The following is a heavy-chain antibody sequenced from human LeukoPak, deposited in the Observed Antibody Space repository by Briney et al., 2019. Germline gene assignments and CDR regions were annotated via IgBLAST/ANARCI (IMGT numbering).Heavy chain of an antibody. J-gene: IGHJ4*02. CDR1: GFTFSSYA. CDR2: IYSGGST. Sequence: PGGSLRLSCAASGFTFSSYAMTWVRQPPGKGLEWVSVIYSGGSTYYADSVKGRFTISRDNSKNTLYLQMNSLRAEDTAVYYCARDGSYYDSSGYYAWWGQGTLVTVSS. CDR3: ARDGSYYDSSGYYAW. V-gene: IGHV3-53*01. D-gene: IGHD3-22*01.